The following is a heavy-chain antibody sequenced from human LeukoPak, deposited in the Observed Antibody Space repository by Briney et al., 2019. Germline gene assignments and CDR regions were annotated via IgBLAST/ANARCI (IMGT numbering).Heavy chain of an antibody. V-gene: IGHV4-31*03. CDR2: IYYSGST. CDR3: ARHFRDRGPAQPDFDY. J-gene: IGHJ4*02. D-gene: IGHD2-2*01. Sequence: SETLSLTCTVSGGSISSGGYYWSWIRQHPGKGLERIGYIYYSGSTYYNPSLKSRVTISVDTSKNQFSLKLSSVTAADTAVYYCARHFRDRGPAQPDFDYWGQGTLVTVSS. CDR1: GGSISSGGYY.